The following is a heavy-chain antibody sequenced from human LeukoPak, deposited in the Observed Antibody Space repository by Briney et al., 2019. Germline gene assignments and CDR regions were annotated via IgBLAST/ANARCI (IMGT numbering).Heavy chain of an antibody. Sequence: PGGSLRLSCAASGFIFSDYGMSWVRQAPGKGLEWVSTIGGRGGSTYYADSVKGRFTISRDNSKNTLYLQMNSLRAEDTAVYYCAKASSSGWLKLDYWGQGTLVTVSS. J-gene: IGHJ4*02. CDR3: AKASSSGWLKLDY. CDR1: GFIFSDYG. D-gene: IGHD6-19*01. CDR2: IGGRGGST. V-gene: IGHV3-23*01.